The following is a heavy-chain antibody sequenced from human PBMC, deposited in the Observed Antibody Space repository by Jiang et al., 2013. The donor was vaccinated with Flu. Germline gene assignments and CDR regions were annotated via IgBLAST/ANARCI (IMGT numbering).Heavy chain of an antibody. Sequence: GAEVKKPGASVKVSCKVSEYSKVSMHWVRQAPGKGLEWMGGFXPEDAETIYAQKFQGRVTMTEDIFTDTAYMELSTPLRSEDTAVYYCAAGPFEVGVSLDYWGQGTLVTVSS. CDR2: FXPEDAET. CDR1: EYSKVS. V-gene: IGHV1-24*01. D-gene: IGHD1-26*01. J-gene: IGHJ4*02. CDR3: AAGPFEVGVSLDY.